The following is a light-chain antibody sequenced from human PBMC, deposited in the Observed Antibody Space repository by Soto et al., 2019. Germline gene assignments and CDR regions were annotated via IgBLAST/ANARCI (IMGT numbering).Light chain of an antibody. CDR2: EVS. V-gene: IGLV2-14*01. CDR1: SSDVGGYNY. CDR3: SSYTTSGTPV. Sequence: QSALTQPASVSGSPGQTITISCTGTSSDVGGYNYLSWYQQHPGKAHKVMIYEVSNRPSGVSNRFSGSKSGNTASLTISGLQAEDEADYFCSSYTTSGTPVFGGGTKVTVL. J-gene: IGLJ3*02.